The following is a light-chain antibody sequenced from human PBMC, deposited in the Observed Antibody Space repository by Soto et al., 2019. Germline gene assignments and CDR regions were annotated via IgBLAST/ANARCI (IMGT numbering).Light chain of an antibody. V-gene: IGKV3-20*01. CDR2: DAF. J-gene: IGKJ1*01. CDR3: QQYNSYSQT. CDR1: QSVSSSY. Sequence: PGERGTLSCRASQSVSSSYLAWYQQKPGQAPRLLIYDAFSRATGIPDRFSGSGSGTEFTLTISSLQPDDFATYYCQQYNSYSQTFGQGTKV.